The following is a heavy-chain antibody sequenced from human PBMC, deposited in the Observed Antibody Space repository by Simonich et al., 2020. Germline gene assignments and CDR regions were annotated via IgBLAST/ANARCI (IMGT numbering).Heavy chain of an antibody. CDR1: GFTFSSCA. V-gene: IGHV3-23*01. CDR2: IRGSGGST. Sequence: EVQLLESGGGLVQPGGSLRLSCAPSGFTFSSCAMSWVRQAPGNVMGWVAAIRGSGGSTYYADSVKGRFTISRDNSKNTLYLQMNSLRAEDTAVYYCATYYFDYWGQGTLVTVSS. J-gene: IGHJ4*02. CDR3: ATYYFDY.